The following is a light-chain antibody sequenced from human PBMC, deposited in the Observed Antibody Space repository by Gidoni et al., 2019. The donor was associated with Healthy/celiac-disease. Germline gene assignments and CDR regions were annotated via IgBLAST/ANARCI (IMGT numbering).Light chain of an antibody. CDR1: QSVSSSY. CDR3: QQYGSSPIT. V-gene: IGKV3-20*01. J-gene: IGKJ5*01. Sequence: EIVLTQSPGTLSFSPGERATLSCRFSQSVSSSYLAWYQQKPGQAPRLLIYGASSRATGIPDRVSGSGSWTDFTRTISRLETEDFAVDYCQQYGSSPITCGQGTRLEIK. CDR2: GAS.